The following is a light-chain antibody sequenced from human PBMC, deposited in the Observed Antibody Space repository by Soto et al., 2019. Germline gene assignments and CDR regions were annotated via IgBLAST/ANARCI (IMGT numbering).Light chain of an antibody. CDR3: QQYDNDSWT. V-gene: IGKV1-5*03. J-gene: IGKJ1*01. CDR1: QSISSG. Sequence: DIQMTQSPSTLSASVGDRVIITCRASQSISSGLAWYQQKPGKAPNLLIYKASTLKSGVPSRFSGSGSGTEFTLTISSLQPDDFATYFCQQYDNDSWTFGQGTKVEIK. CDR2: KAS.